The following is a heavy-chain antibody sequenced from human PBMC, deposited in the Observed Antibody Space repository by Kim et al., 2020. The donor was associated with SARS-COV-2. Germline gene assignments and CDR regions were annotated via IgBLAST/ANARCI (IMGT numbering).Heavy chain of an antibody. D-gene: IGHD3-10*01. CDR2: INHSGST. CDR1: GGSFSGYY. CDR3: ARTYGSGRYFGY. Sequence: SETLSLTCAVYGGSFSGYYWCWIRQPPGKGLEWIGEINHSGSTNYNPSLKSRVTISVDTSKNQFSRKLSSVTAADTAVYYCARTYGSGRYFGYWGQGTLVTVSS. V-gene: IGHV4-34*01. J-gene: IGHJ4*02.